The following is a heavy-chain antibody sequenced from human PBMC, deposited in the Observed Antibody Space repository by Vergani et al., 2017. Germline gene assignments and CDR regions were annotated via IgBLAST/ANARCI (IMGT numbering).Heavy chain of an antibody. CDR1: GFTFSSHG. CDR2: IWYDGSNK. Sequence: QVQLVESEGGVVQPGRSLTLSCVASGFTFSSHGMHWVRQAPGKGLEWVAVIWYDGSNKYYGDSVKGRFTISRDNSKNTLYLQMNSLRVDDTAVYYCAMWGNEKRLDSWGQGTLVTVSS. D-gene: IGHD1-1*01. V-gene: IGHV3-33*01. J-gene: IGHJ5*01. CDR3: AMWGNEKRLDS.